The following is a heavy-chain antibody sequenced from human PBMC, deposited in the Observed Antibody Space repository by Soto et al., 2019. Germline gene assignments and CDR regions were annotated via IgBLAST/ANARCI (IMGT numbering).Heavy chain of an antibody. CDR1: GFSFSIYG. CDR3: ASAEKAYAYGVDY. Sequence: HLVESGGGVGQPGRSLRLSCVASGFSFSIYGMHWVRQTPGKGLEWVALLWYDGTKKYYGDSVKGRFIISRDDSKNTVYLQINSLRADDTALYHCASAEKAYAYGVDYCGQGTLVTVS. CDR2: LWYDGTKK. V-gene: IGHV3-33*01. J-gene: IGHJ4*02. D-gene: IGHD4-17*01.